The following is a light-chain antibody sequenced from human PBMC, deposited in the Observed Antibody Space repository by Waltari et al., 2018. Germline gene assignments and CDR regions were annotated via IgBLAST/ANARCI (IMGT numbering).Light chain of an antibody. CDR2: DFT. CDR3: ASYPSTSIHVL. Sequence: QSALTQPASVSGSPGQSITISCTGTSSDVGGYNYVFWYQHPPGKAPTPLIFDFTPRPSGVSDRLSGYKSGNTASLTISGLQAEDEADYYCASYPSTSIHVLFGGGTKLTVL. V-gene: IGLV2-14*03. CDR1: SSDVGGYNY. J-gene: IGLJ2*01.